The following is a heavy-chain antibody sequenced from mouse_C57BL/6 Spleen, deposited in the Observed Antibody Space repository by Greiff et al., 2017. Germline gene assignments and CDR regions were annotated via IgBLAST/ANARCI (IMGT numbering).Heavy chain of an antibody. CDR2: ISYDGSN. CDR3: ALYDGPPYYFDY. CDR1: GYSITSGYY. D-gene: IGHD2-3*01. Sequence: DVQLQESGPGLVKPSQSLSLTCSVTGYSITSGYYWNWIRQFPGNKLEWMGYISYDGSNNYNPSLKNRISITRDTSKNQFFLKLNSVTTEDTATYYCALYDGPPYYFDYWGQGTTLTVSS. J-gene: IGHJ2*01. V-gene: IGHV3-6*01.